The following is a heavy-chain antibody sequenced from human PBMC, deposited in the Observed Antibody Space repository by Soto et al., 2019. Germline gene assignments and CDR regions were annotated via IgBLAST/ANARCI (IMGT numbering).Heavy chain of an antibody. CDR2: IIPILGIA. D-gene: IGHD6-19*01. CDR1: GGTFSSYT. V-gene: IGHV1-69*02. J-gene: IGHJ4*02. Sequence: QVQLVQSGAEVKKPGSSVKVSCKASGGTFSSYTISWVRQAPGQGLEWMGRIIPILGIANYAHKFQARVTSTADKSTGTANMELSSVRSEDTALDYCASEPNSSGWYVEESAWCLGGWGQGTLVTVSS. CDR3: ASEPNSSGWYVEESAWCLGG.